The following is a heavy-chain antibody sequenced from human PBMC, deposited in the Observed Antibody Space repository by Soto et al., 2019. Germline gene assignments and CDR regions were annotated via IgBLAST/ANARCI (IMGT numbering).Heavy chain of an antibody. V-gene: IGHV3-30-3*01. J-gene: IGHJ6*02. CDR2: ISYDGSNK. Sequence: GGSLILSWAAYGFTFSSYAMHWVRQAPGKGLEWVAVISYDGSNKYYADSVKGRFTISRDNSKNTLYLQMNSLRAEDTAVYYCARAQVYDILTGYSYGMDVWGQGTTVTVSS. D-gene: IGHD3-9*01. CDR3: ARAQVYDILTGYSYGMDV. CDR1: GFTFSSYA.